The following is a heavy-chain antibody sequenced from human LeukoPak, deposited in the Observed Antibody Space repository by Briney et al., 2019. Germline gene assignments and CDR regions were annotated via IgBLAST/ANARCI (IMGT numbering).Heavy chain of an antibody. J-gene: IGHJ5*02. V-gene: IGHV1-46*01. D-gene: IGHD4-17*01. Sequence: ASVKVSWKASGYTFTSYYMHWVRQAPGQGLEWMGIINPSGGSTSYAQKFQGRVTMTRDTSTSTVYMELSSLRSEDTAVYYCATLSVERLSIADYGDYNFRGGPAWFDPWGQGTLVTVSS. CDR3: ATLSVERLSIADYGDYNFRGGPAWFDP. CDR1: GYTFTSYY. CDR2: INPSGGST.